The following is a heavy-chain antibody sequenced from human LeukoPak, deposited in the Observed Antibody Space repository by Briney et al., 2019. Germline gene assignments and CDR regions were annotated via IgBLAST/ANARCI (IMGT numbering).Heavy chain of an antibody. CDR1: GFTFSSYS. CDR3: ARDLREQAADY. J-gene: IGHJ4*02. Sequence: PGGSLRLSCAASGFTFSSYSMNWVRQAPGKGLEWVSSISSSSSYIYYADSVKGRFTISRDNAKNSLYLQMNSLRAEDAAVYYCARDLREQAADYWGQGTLVTVSS. V-gene: IGHV3-21*01. CDR2: ISSSSSYI. D-gene: IGHD1-26*01.